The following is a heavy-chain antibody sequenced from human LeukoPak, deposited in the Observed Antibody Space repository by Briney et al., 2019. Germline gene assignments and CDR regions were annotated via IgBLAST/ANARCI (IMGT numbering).Heavy chain of an antibody. V-gene: IGHV4-59*08. CDR2: VYYSGSA. J-gene: IGHJ4*02. CDR3: ARHEKLGQFDY. Sequence: SETLSLTCTVSSGSISSYYWSWIRQPPGKGLEWIGYVYYSGSANYNPSLKTRVTISVDTSKNQFSLKLSSVTAADTAVYYCARHEKLGQFDYWGQGTLVTVSS. CDR1: SGSISSYY. D-gene: IGHD3-10*01.